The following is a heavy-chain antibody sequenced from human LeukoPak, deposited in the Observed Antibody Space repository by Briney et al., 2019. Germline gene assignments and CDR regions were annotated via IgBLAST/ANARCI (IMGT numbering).Heavy chain of an antibody. V-gene: IGHV1-18*01. CDR2: ISTYNGKT. D-gene: IGHD2-2*01. CDR3: ARVQVLIVPAAINY. CDR1: GYTFTTYG. Sequence: ASVKVSCRASGYTFTTYGITWVRQAPGQGLEWLGWISTYNGKTNYAQKFQGRVTMTTDTSTSTAYMELRPLRSGDTAVYFCARVQVLIVPAAINYWGQGTLVTVSS. J-gene: IGHJ4*02.